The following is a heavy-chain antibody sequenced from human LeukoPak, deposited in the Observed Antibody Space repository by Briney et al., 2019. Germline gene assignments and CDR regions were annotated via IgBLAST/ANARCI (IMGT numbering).Heavy chain of an antibody. Sequence: KPGGSLRLSCAASGFTFSDYYMSWIRQPPGKGLEWIGEINHSGSTNYNPSLKSRVTISVDTSKNQFSLKLSSVTAADTAVYYCARINPPGGHWGQGTLVTVSS. CDR1: GFTFSDYY. CDR2: INHSGST. V-gene: IGHV4-34*01. J-gene: IGHJ4*02. D-gene: IGHD3-10*01. CDR3: ARINPPGGH.